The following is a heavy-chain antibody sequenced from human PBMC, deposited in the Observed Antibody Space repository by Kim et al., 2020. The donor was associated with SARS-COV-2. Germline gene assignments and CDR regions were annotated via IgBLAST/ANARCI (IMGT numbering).Heavy chain of an antibody. Sequence: SETLSLTCTVSGGSISSYYWSWIRQPPGKGLEWIGYIYYSGSTNYNPSLKSRVTISVDTSKNQFSLKLSSVTAADTAVYYCARQLIYCSSTSCYDNYYYYGMDVWGQVTTVTVSS. V-gene: IGHV4-59*08. CDR1: GGSISSYY. CDR3: ARQLIYCSSTSCYDNYYYYGMDV. CDR2: IYYSGST. D-gene: IGHD2-2*01. J-gene: IGHJ6*02.